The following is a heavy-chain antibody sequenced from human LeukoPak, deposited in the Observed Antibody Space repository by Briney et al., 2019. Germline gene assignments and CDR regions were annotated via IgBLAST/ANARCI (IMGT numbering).Heavy chain of an antibody. D-gene: IGHD6-13*01. V-gene: IGHV3-30*18. CDR3: AKGSAIAAAGTPVSH. CDR1: GFTFSSYG. J-gene: IGHJ4*02. Sequence: GGSLRLSCAASGFTFSSYGMHWVRQAPVKGLEWVAVISYDGSNKYYADSVKGRFTISRDNSKNTLYLQMNSLRAEDTAVYYCAKGSAIAAAGTPVSHWGQGTLVTVSS. CDR2: ISYDGSNK.